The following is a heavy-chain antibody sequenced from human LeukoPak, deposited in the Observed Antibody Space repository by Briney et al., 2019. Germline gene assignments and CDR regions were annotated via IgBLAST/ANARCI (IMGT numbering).Heavy chain of an antibody. CDR1: GGSISSSSYY. CDR2: IFYSGIL. J-gene: IGHJ4*02. D-gene: IGHD6-19*01. V-gene: IGHV4-39*01. CDR3: ARADLNYIAVAGYFDY. Sequence: PSETLSLTCTVSGGSISSSSYYWGWVRQPPGSGLEWIGSIFYSGILYYSPSLKSRVTISVDTSKNQFSLKLTSVTAADTAVYYCARADLNYIAVAGYFDYWGQGTLVTVSS.